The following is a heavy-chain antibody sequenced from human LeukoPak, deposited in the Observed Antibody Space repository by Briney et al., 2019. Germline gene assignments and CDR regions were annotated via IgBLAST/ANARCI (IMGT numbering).Heavy chain of an antibody. J-gene: IGHJ6*03. V-gene: IGHV4-4*09. Sequence: SETLSLTCTVSGGSISSYYWSWIRQPPGKGLEWIGDIYTSGSTNYNPSLKSRVTISVDTSKNQFSLKLSSVTAADTAVYYCARVVRHYYYYYMDVWGKGTTVTVSS. CDR3: ARVVRHYYYYYMDV. CDR1: GGSISSYY. D-gene: IGHD3-10*01. CDR2: IYTSGST.